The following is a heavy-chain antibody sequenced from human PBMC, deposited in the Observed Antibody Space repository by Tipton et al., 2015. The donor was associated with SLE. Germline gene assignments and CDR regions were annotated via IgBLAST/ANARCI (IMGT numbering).Heavy chain of an antibody. J-gene: IGHJ4*02. CDR2: ISYDGSNK. Sequence: SLRLSCAASGFTFSSYAMHWVRQAPGKGLEWVAVISYDGSNKFYADSVKGRFTISRGNSKNTLYLQMNSLRAEDTAVYYCATSLLWFGELLNWGQGTLVTVSS. V-gene: IGHV3-30*04. D-gene: IGHD3-10*01. CDR1: GFTFSSYA. CDR3: ATSLLWFGELLN.